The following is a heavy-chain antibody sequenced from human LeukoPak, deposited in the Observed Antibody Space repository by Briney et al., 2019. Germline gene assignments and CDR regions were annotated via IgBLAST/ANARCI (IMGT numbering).Heavy chain of an antibody. J-gene: IGHJ4*02. V-gene: IGHV3-53*01. CDR1: GFTVSSNY. Sequence: GGSLRLSCAASGFTVSSNYMSWVRQAPGKGLEWVSVIYSGDNTYHADSVKGRLTISRDNSKNTLYLQMNSLRAEDTAVYYCAKDFEIAAGTFDYWGQGTLVTVSS. D-gene: IGHD6-13*01. CDR3: AKDFEIAAGTFDY. CDR2: IYSGDNT.